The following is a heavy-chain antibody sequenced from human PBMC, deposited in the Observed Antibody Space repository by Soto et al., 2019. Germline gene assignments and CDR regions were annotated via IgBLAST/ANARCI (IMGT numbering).Heavy chain of an antibody. CDR2: IYTSGST. V-gene: IGHV4-4*07. D-gene: IGHD3-10*01. CDR3: ARTYYYGSGSYYKPILLIRYGMDV. CDR1: GVSISSYY. J-gene: IGHJ6*02. Sequence: NPSETLSLTCTVSGVSISSYYWSWIRQAAGKGLEWIGRIYTSGSTNYNPSLKSRVTMSVDTSKNQFSLKLSSVTAADTAVYYCARTYYYGSGSYYKPILLIRYGMDVGGHGTTVPSP.